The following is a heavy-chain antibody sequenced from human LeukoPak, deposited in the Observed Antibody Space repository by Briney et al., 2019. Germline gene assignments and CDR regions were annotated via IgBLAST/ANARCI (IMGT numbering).Heavy chain of an antibody. CDR1: GFTFSSYA. CDR3: AKALSYYYGSGSYSNA. D-gene: IGHD3-10*01. CDR2: ISGSGGST. Sequence: GGSLRLSCAASGFTFSSYAMSWVRQAPGKGLEWVSAISGSGGSTYYTDSVRGRFTISRDNSKNTLYLQMNSLRAEDTAVYYCAKALSYYYGSGSYSNAWGQGTMVTVSS. J-gene: IGHJ3*01. V-gene: IGHV3-23*01.